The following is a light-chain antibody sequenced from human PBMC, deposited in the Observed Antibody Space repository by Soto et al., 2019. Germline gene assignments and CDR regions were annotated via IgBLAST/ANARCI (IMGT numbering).Light chain of an antibody. J-gene: IGKJ2*01. CDR1: QSVSSSY. Sequence: EIVLTQSPDTLSLSPGERATLSCRASQSVSSSYLAWYQQKPGQAPRLLIYGASTRATGIPDRFSGSGSGTDFTLIISRLEPEDFAVYYCQLYDNSLYTFGQGTNLDIK. V-gene: IGKV3-20*01. CDR2: GAS. CDR3: QLYDNSLYT.